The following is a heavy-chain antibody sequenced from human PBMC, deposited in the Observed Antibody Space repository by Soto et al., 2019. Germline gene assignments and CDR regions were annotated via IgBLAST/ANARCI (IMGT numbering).Heavy chain of an antibody. CDR3: ARDRGSGSQEAYFDY. V-gene: IGHV4-30-4*01. J-gene: IGHJ4*02. D-gene: IGHD3-10*01. CDR1: GGSISSGDYY. CDR2: IYYSGST. Sequence: SETLSLTCTVSGGSISSGDYYWSWIRQPPGKGLEWIGYIYYSGSTYYNPSLKSRVTISVDTSKNQFSLKLSSVTAADTAVYYCARDRGSGSQEAYFDYWGQGTLVTVSS.